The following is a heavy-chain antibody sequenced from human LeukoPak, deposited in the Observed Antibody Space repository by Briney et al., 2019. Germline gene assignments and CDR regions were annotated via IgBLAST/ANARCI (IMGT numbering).Heavy chain of an antibody. CDR1: GFTFSTYW. Sequence: GGSLRLSCAASGFTFSTYWMHWVRQAPGKGLVWVSRINSDGSSTSYADSVKGRFTTSRDNAKNTLYLQMNSLRAEDTAVYYCARAYYGDCLDYWGQGTLVTVSS. CDR3: ARAYYGDCLDY. CDR2: INSDGSST. J-gene: IGHJ4*02. D-gene: IGHD4-17*01. V-gene: IGHV3-74*01.